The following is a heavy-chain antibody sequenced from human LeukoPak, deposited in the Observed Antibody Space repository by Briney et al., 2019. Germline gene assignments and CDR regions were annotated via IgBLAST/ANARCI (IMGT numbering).Heavy chain of an antibody. CDR3: ARLDDSSGYYHGAFDI. V-gene: IGHV3-30*03. J-gene: IGHJ3*02. CDR2: ISYDGSNK. D-gene: IGHD3-22*01. Sequence: GSLRLSCAASGFTFSSYWMSWVRQAPEKGLEWVAVISYDGSNKYYADSVKGRFTISRDNSKNTLYLQMNSLRAEDTAVYYCARLDDSSGYYHGAFDIWGQGTMVTVSS. CDR1: GFTFSSYW.